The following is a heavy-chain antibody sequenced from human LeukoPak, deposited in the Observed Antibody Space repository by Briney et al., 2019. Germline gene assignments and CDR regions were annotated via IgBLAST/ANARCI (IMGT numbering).Heavy chain of an antibody. Sequence: ASVKVSCKASGYTFTSYAMNWVRQAPGQGLEWMGWINTNTGNPTYAQGFTGRVVFSLDTSVSTAYLQISSLKAEDTAVYYCAIPPYCSSTSCYTAYYYYGMDVWGQGTTVTVSS. D-gene: IGHD2-2*02. CDR1: GYTFTSYA. CDR3: AIPPYCSSTSCYTAYYYYGMDV. CDR2: INTNTGNP. J-gene: IGHJ6*02. V-gene: IGHV7-4-1*02.